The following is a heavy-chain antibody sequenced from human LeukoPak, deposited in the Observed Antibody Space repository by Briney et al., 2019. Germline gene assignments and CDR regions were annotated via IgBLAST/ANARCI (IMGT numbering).Heavy chain of an antibody. Sequence: GSSVKVSCKASGGTISSYAISWVRQAPGQGLEWMGGIIPIFGTANYAQKFQGRVTITADESTSTAYMELSSLRSEDTAVYYCARKRSRAYSSGWYYWGQGTLVTVSS. CDR3: ARKRSRAYSSGWYY. J-gene: IGHJ4*02. CDR1: GGTISSYA. CDR2: IIPIFGTA. D-gene: IGHD6-19*01. V-gene: IGHV1-69*01.